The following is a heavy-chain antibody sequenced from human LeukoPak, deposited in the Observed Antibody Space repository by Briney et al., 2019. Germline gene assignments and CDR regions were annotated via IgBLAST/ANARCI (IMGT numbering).Heavy chain of an antibody. J-gene: IGHJ4*02. V-gene: IGHV3-30*18. Sequence: PGGSLRLSCAASGFTFSSYGMHWVRQAPGKGLEWVAVISYDGSNKYYADSVKGRFTISRDNSKNTLYLQMNSLRAEDTAVYYCAKPWGMTTVTPYYFDYWGQGTLVTVSS. CDR2: ISYDGSNK. CDR1: GFTFSSYG. D-gene: IGHD4-17*01. CDR3: AKPWGMTTVTPYYFDY.